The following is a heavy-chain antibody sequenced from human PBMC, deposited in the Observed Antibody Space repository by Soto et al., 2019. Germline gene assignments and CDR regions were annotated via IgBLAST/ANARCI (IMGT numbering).Heavy chain of an antibody. CDR3: ARGDLCGGSCYYFDY. V-gene: IGHV3-11*01. D-gene: IGHD2-15*01. CDR1: GFTFSDYY. Sequence: GESLKISCAASGFTFSDYYMSWIRQAPGKGLEWVSYISSSGSTIYYADSVKGRFTISRDNAKNSLYLQMNSLRAEDTAVYYCARGDLCGGSCYYFDYWGQGTLVTVSS. CDR2: ISSSGSTI. J-gene: IGHJ4*02.